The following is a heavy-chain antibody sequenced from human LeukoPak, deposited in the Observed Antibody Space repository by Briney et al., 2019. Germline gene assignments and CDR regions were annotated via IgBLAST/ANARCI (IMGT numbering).Heavy chain of an antibody. Sequence: ASVKVSCKASGYTFTSYDINWVRQAPGQGLEWMGWMNPNSGNTGYAQKFQGRVTMTRNTSISTAYMELSSLRSEDTAVYYCARARTGYYYYGMDVWGQGTTVTVSS. J-gene: IGHJ6*02. CDR2: MNPNSGNT. CDR3: ARARTGYYYYGMDV. D-gene: IGHD1-1*01. CDR1: GYTFTSYD. V-gene: IGHV1-8*01.